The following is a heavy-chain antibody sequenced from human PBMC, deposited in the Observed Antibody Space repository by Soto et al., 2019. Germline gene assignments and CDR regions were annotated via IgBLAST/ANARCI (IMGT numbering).Heavy chain of an antibody. CDR3: ARHSDIGSTSYSSSWFDP. Sequence: QLQLQESGPGLVKPSETLSLTCTVSGGSISSSSYYWGWIRQPPGKGLEWIGGIYYSGSTYYNPSLKSPVTISVDTSKNQFSLTLSSVTAADTAVYYCARHSDIGSTSYSSSWFDPWGQGTLVTVSS. D-gene: IGHD6-13*01. V-gene: IGHV4-39*01. CDR1: GGSISSSSYY. J-gene: IGHJ5*02. CDR2: IYYSGST.